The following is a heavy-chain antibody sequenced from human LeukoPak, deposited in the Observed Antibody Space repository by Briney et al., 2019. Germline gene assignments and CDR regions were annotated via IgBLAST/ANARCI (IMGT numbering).Heavy chain of an antibody. Sequence: GGSLRLSCAASGFTFSTYWMSWVRQAPGKGLEWVSTIVSRGDTYYADSVKGRSTISRDNSKGTVYLQIDGLRAEDTAVYYCAKSRAGIYDALHIWGQGTKVIVSS. CDR3: AKSRAGIYDALHI. J-gene: IGHJ3*02. CDR2: IVSRGDT. V-gene: IGHV3-23*01. CDR1: GFTFSTYW.